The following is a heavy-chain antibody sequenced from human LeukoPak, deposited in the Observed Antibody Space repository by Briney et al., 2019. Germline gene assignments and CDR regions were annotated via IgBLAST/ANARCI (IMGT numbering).Heavy chain of an antibody. CDR1: GFAFSTYG. V-gene: IGHV3-23*01. CDR3: ASQNYGDYVPFDY. J-gene: IGHJ4*02. D-gene: IGHD4-17*01. Sequence: PGGSLRLSCAASGFAFSTYGMAWVRQAPGKGLEWVSAISGSGGSTYYADSVKGRFTISRDNSKNTLYLQMNSLRAEDTAVYYCASQNYGDYVPFDYWGQGTLVTVSS. CDR2: ISGSGGST.